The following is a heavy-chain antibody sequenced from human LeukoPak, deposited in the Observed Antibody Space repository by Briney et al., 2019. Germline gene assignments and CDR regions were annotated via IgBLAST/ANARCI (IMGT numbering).Heavy chain of an antibody. Sequence: SETLSLTCIVSGGSISKYYWSWIRQPPGKGLEWIGYISYSGNTKYNSSLKSRVTISLDTSKNQFSLKLTSVTAADTAVYYCARDRSPEHYYDSSHWDYYYGMDVWGQGTTVTVSS. CDR1: GGSISKYY. CDR3: ARDRSPEHYYDSSHWDYYYGMDV. D-gene: IGHD3-22*01. J-gene: IGHJ6*02. CDR2: ISYSGNT. V-gene: IGHV4-59*01.